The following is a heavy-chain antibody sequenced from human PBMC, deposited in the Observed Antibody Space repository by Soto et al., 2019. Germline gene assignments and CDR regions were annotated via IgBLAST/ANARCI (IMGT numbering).Heavy chain of an antibody. CDR3: AKDFMGAWNAFEI. J-gene: IGHJ3*02. D-gene: IGHD1-26*01. CDR1: GINFTSYA. CDR2: SRGSCGDT. Sequence: QPEGSLRLPCAASGINFTSYAMTWVRQAPGKGRERVSASRGSCGDTYCGDSGMGRFTISRDSSKNTLYLLMQSLRAEDLVIYFCAKDFMGAWNAFEILGQVAMVTVSS. V-gene: IGHV3-23*01.